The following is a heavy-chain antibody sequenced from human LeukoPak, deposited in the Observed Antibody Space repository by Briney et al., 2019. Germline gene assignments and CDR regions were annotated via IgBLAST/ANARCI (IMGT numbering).Heavy chain of an antibody. Sequence: PSETLSLTCTVSGGSISSYYWSWIRQPPGKGLEWIGYIYYSGSTNYNPSLKSRVTISVDTFKNQFSLKLSSVTAADTAVYYCARQSYSGSYPVDYWGQGTLVTVSS. CDR2: IYYSGST. D-gene: IGHD1-26*01. V-gene: IGHV4-59*08. J-gene: IGHJ4*02. CDR1: GGSISSYY. CDR3: ARQSYSGSYPVDY.